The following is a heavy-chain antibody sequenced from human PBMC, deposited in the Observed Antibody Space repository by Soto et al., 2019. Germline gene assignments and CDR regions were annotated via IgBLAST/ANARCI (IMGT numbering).Heavy chain of an antibody. CDR2: IYHSGST. CDR3: ATGGLKLGMDV. J-gene: IGHJ6*02. V-gene: IGHV4-30-2*01. Sequence: QLQLQESGSGLVKPSQTLSLTCAVSGGSISSGGYSWSWIRQPPGKGLEWIGYIYHSGSTYYNPSLKSRVTLSVDRSKNQCALKLSSVTAADTAVYYCATGGLKLGMDVWGQGTTVTVSS. D-gene: IGHD2-21*02. CDR1: GGSISSGGYS.